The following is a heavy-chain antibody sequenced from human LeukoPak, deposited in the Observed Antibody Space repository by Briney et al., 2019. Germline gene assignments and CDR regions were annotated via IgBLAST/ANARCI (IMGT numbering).Heavy chain of an antibody. CDR1: RLSFTNAW. D-gene: IGHD3-22*01. CDR3: PRYRYSYDVTGYSYFDY. Sequence: GGSLRLSCTHPRLSFTNAWMSWVREAPGKGLEWDGRIISRTIGGATDYAAAVTGRFPISRDDSQNTLYLQMNSLKPEDTAVYYCPRYRYSYDVTGYSYFDYWGQGIPVTVSS. CDR2: IISRTIGGAT. J-gene: IGHJ4*02. V-gene: IGHV3-15*01.